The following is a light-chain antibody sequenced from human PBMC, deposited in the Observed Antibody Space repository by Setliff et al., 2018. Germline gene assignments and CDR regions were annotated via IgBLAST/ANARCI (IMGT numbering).Light chain of an antibody. V-gene: IGLV2-11*01. CDR1: SSDVGAYNY. CDR3: CSYTGFSYV. Sequence: QSALTQPRSVSGSPGRSVTISCTGTSSDVGAYNYVSRYQQHPGKVPKLMIYDVRKRPSGVPDRFSGSKSGNTASLTISGLQAEDEADYYCCSYTGFSYVFGRGTKVTVL. J-gene: IGLJ1*01. CDR2: DVR.